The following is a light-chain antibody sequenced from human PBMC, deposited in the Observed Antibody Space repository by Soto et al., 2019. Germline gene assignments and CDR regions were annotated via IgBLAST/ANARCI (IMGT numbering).Light chain of an antibody. CDR1: QTIFTY. CDR3: QQYYTYST. J-gene: IGKJ1*01. Sequence: IHMTQSPSSLSASVLYRVSITFRAGQTIFTYLNWYQQKPGKAPQLLIYGASSLESGVPSRFSGSGSGTEFTLTISYLQPDDFASYYCQQYYTYSTFGLGTKVDIK. V-gene: IGKV1-5*01. CDR2: GAS.